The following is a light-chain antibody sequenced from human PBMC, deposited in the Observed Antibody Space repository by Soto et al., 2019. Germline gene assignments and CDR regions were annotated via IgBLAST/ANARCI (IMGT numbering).Light chain of an antibody. CDR2: EGS. Sequence: QSVLTQPASVSGSPGQSITISCTGTSSDVGSYNLVSCYQQHPGKAPKLIIYEGSKRPSGVSNRFSGSKSGNTASLTISGFQAEDEADYYCCSYAGSSTSPGVVFGGGTQLTVL. CDR1: SSDVGSYNL. CDR3: CSYAGSSTSPGVV. J-gene: IGLJ2*01. V-gene: IGLV2-23*01.